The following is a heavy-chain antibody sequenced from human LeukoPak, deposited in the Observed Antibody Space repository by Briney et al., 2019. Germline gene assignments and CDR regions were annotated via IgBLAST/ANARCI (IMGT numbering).Heavy chain of an antibody. J-gene: IGHJ4*02. V-gene: IGHV1-46*01. CDR1: AYTFTSYY. Sequence: GASVTVSYKASAYTFTSYYLHWVRQAPGQGLEWMGIINPGEGNTNYAQKFQGRVTMTRDTSTNTVYMELSSLRSEDTAVYYCARAGDSTGYYLGSRFDFWGQGTLVTVSS. CDR3: ARAGDSTGYYLGSRFDF. D-gene: IGHD3-22*01. CDR2: INPGEGNT.